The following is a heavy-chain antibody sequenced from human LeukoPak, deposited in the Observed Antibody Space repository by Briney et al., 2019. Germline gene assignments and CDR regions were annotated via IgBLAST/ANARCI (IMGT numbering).Heavy chain of an antibody. Sequence: PETLSLTCSVSSGSITSYYWSWLRQPPGMGLEWIGYIYYSGSTNYNPSVKSRVTMSVDTSKNQFSLKLNSVTAADTAVYYCATLWRLGASTGEAFDIWGQGTMVTVSS. CDR1: SGSITSYY. D-gene: IGHD1-26*01. CDR2: IYYSGST. J-gene: IGHJ3*02. V-gene: IGHV4-59*01. CDR3: ATLWRLGASTGEAFDI.